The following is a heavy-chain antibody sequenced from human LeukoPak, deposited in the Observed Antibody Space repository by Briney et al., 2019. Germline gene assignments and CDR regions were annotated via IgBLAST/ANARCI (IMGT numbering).Heavy chain of an antibody. CDR3: ARVGSSGWYEFDY. Sequence: GGSLRLSCAASGFTFSSNYMSWVRQAPGKGLEWVSVIYSGGSTYYADSVKGRFTISRDNSKNTLYLQMNSLRAEDTAVYYCARVGSSGWYEFDYWGQGTLVTVSS. J-gene: IGHJ4*02. D-gene: IGHD6-19*01. CDR1: GFTFSSNY. V-gene: IGHV3-53*01. CDR2: IYSGGST.